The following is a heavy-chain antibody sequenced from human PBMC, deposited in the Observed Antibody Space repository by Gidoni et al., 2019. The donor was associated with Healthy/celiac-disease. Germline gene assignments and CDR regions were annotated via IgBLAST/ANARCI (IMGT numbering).Heavy chain of an antibody. CDR3: AKDLVGVVVVPAAINWFDP. D-gene: IGHD2-2*01. CDR2: ISGIGGNT. CDR1: GFTFSIYV. V-gene: IGHV3-23*01. J-gene: IGHJ5*02. Sequence: EVHLLESGGGLVQRGGSLRLSCAASGFTFSIYVMSWVRQAPGKGLEWVSAISGIGGNTYYADSVKGRFTISRDNSKNTLYLQMNSLRAEDTAVYYCAKDLVGVVVVPAAINWFDPWGQGTLVTVSS.